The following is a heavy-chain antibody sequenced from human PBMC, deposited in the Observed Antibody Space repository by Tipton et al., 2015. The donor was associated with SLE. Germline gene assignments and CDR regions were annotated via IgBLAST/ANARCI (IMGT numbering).Heavy chain of an antibody. CDR2: IYSSGYT. J-gene: IGHJ4*02. D-gene: IGHD3-10*01. Sequence: TLSLTCTVSGGSITSSCYYWVWIRQPPGKGLEWIGSIYSSGYTYYNPSLKSRISISVDTSKSQFSLKLNSVTAADTAVYYCATPGYFGSGSSVAYWGQGTLVAVSS. V-gene: IGHV4-39*07. CDR1: GGSITSSCYY. CDR3: ATPGYFGSGSSVAY.